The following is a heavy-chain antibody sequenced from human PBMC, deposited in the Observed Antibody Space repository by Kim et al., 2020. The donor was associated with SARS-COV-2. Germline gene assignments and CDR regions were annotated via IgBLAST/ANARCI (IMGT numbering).Heavy chain of an antibody. V-gene: IGHV3-53*01. J-gene: IGHJ4*02. Sequence: ADSVKSRFTISRDNSKNTLYLQMNSLRAADTAVYYCARDHYYDSSGYRGIWGQGTLVTVSS. D-gene: IGHD3-22*01. CDR3: ARDHYYDSSGYRGI.